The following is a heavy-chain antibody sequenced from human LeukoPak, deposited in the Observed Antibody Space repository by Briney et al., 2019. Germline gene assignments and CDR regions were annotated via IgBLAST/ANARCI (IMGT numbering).Heavy chain of an antibody. V-gene: IGHV5-51*01. CDR1: GYNFNTYW. Sequence: GESLKISCKASGYNFNTYWIGWVRQMPGKGLEWMGIIYPGDSDTRYSPSFQGQVTISADKSISTAYLQWSILKASDTAMYYCARRDGYDSTTFDYWGQGTLVTVSS. CDR2: IYPGDSDT. CDR3: ARRDGYDSTTFDY. J-gene: IGHJ4*02. D-gene: IGHD5-24*01.